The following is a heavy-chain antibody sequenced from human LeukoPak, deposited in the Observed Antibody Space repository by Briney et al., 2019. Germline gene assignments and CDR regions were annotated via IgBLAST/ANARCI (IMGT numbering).Heavy chain of an antibody. Sequence: SVKVSCKASGGTFSSYAISWVRQAPGQGLEWMGGIIPIFGTANYAQKFQGRVTITADESTSTAYMELSSLRSEDTAVYYCARGGDLTEDYVWGSYRRPTYYYYGMDVWGQGTTVTVSS. CDR3: ARGGDLTEDYVWGSYRRPTYYYYGMDV. V-gene: IGHV1-69*13. D-gene: IGHD3-16*02. J-gene: IGHJ6*02. CDR1: GGTFSSYA. CDR2: IIPIFGTA.